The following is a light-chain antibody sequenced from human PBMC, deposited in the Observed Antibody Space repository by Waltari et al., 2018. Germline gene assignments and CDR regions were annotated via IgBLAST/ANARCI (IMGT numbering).Light chain of an antibody. CDR2: DTR. J-gene: IGLJ3*02. CDR1: TGPGPRGQY. CDR3: LLSYSGARV. Sequence: QAVVTQEPSLTVSPGETVTLTCCPRTGPGPRGQYPYWFQQKPGQAPRTLIYDTRNKYSWTPAHFSCSLIGGKAALTLSGAQPEDEADYSCLLSYSGARVFGGGTKLTVL. V-gene: IGLV7-46*01.